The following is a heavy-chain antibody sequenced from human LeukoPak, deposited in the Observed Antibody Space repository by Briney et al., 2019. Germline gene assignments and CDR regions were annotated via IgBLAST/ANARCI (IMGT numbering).Heavy chain of an antibody. J-gene: IGHJ4*02. D-gene: IGHD3-10*01. CDR1: GGTFSSYA. CDR2: ITPIFGTA. CDR3: ARGLTYYYGSGSSSFDY. Sequence: ASVKVSCKASGGTFSSYAISWVRQAPGQGLEWMGGITPIFGTANYAQKFQGRVTITADESTSTAYMELSSLRSEDTAVYYCARGLTYYYGSGSSSFDYWGQGTLVTVSS. V-gene: IGHV1-69*13.